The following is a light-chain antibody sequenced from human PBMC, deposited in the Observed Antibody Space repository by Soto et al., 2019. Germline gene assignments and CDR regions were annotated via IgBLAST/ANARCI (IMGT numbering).Light chain of an antibody. J-gene: IGKJ5*01. CDR2: KAS. CDR1: QSISSW. V-gene: IGKV1-5*03. CDR3: QQTYTTPEIT. Sequence: DIQMTQSPSILSASVGDRVTITCRASQSISSWLAWYQQKPGKAPNLLIHKASHLESGVPSRFSGSGSGTDFTLTISSLQPEDFAIYYCQQTYTTPEITFGQGTRLEIK.